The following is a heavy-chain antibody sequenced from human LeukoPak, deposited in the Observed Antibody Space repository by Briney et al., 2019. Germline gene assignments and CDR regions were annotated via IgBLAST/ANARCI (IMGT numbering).Heavy chain of an antibody. J-gene: IGHJ4*02. V-gene: IGHV4-30-2*01. D-gene: IGHD3-10*01. CDR3: ARVRFYDGSPGFDN. Sequence: SETLSLTCTVSGGSIGSGSYFWTWTRQPPGKGLAWIGYIYHSGRTYYNPSLKSRVTISMDRSKNQFSLQVNSVTAADTAVYYCARVRFYDGSPGFDNWGQGTLVTVSS. CDR1: GGSIGSGSYF. CDR2: IYHSGRT.